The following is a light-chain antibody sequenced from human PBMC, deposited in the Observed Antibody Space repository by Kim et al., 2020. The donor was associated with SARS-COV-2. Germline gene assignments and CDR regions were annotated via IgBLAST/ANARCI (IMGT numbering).Light chain of an antibody. CDR2: QDS. CDR1: KLGDKY. CDR3: QAWDSSLWV. J-gene: IGLJ3*02. V-gene: IGLV3-1*01. Sequence: SYELTQPPLVSVSSGQTASITCSGDKLGDKYACWYQQKPGQSPVLVIYQDSKRPSGIPERFSGSNSGNTATLTISGTQAMDEADYYCQAWDSSLWVFGGGTQLTVL.